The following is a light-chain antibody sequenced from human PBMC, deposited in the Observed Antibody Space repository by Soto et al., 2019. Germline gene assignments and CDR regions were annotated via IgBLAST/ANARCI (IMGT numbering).Light chain of an antibody. J-gene: IGKJ1*01. CDR2: GAS. CDR1: QRFGSSN. V-gene: IGKV3-20*01. CDR3: QQYGSPPWT. Sequence: EIVLTQSPGTLSLSPGARGPLSCRASQRFGSSNLAWYQQKPGQAPRLLIHGASSRATGIPDRFSGSGSGTDFTLTISSLEPEDFAVYYCQQYGSPPWTFGQGTKVDIK.